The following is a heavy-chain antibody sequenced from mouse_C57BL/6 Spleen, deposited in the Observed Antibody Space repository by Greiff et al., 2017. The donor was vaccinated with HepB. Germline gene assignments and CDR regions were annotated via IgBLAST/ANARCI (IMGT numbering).Heavy chain of an antibody. J-gene: IGHJ4*01. CDR1: GFTFSSYG. V-gene: IGHV5-6*01. CDR3: ARHEWLPYYYAMDY. D-gene: IGHD2-2*01. Sequence: DVQLVESGGDLVKPGGSLKLSCAASGFTFSSYGMSWVRQTPDKRLEWVATISSGGSYTYYPDSVKGRFTISRDNAKNTLYLQMSSLKSEDTAMYYCARHEWLPYYYAMDYWGQGTSVTVSS. CDR2: ISSGGSYT.